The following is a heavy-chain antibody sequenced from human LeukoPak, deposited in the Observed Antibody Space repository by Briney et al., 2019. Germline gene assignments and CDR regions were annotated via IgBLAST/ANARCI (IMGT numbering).Heavy chain of an antibody. CDR2: IRSSSSYI. CDR3: ARPGIAVAGEFFDY. V-gene: IGHV3-21*01. D-gene: IGHD6-19*01. J-gene: IGHJ4*02. CDR1: GFTFSSYS. Sequence: GGSLRLSCAASGFTFSSYSMNWVRQAPGKGLEWVSFIRSSSSYIYYADSVKGRFTTSRDNAKNSLYLQMNSLRAEDTAVYYCARPGIAVAGEFFDYWGQGTLVTVSS.